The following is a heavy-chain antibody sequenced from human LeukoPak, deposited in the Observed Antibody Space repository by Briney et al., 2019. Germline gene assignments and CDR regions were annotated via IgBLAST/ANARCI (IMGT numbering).Heavy chain of an antibody. Sequence: SETLSLTCTVSGGSISSSSYCWGWVPQPPGKGLEWIASIYYSGSKTFYNPSPKSRVTISGDTSNNKFSLNLNSVTAADMAVFYGFVYDSGNYRACFDSWGQGTLVTVFS. CDR3: FVYDSGNYRACFDS. CDR2: IYYSGSKT. V-gene: IGHV4-39*07. D-gene: IGHD3-10*01. J-gene: IGHJ4*02. CDR1: GGSISSSSYC.